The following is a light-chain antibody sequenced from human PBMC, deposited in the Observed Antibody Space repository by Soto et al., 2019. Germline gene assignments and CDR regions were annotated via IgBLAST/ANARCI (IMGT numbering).Light chain of an antibody. CDR2: EVS. V-gene: IGLV2-8*01. CDR1: SSDVGGYNS. J-gene: IGLJ2*01. Sequence: QSALTQPPSASGSPGQSVTISCTGASSDVGGYNSVSWYQQHPGKVPKLMIYEVSKRPSGVPDRFSGSKSGNTASLTVSGLQAEDEADYYCSSYAGSNNLVFGGGTKLTGL. CDR3: SSYAGSNNLV.